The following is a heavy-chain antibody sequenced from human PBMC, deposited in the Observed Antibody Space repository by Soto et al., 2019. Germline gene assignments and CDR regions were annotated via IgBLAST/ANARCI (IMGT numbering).Heavy chain of an antibody. Sequence: QVHLQESGPGLVEPSQTLSLTCSVSGGSVSNGDHFWSWIRQPPVKGLESIGYMYYTGSAFYNPSLKSRVTISIDESKNQFSLTLNSVTAADTAVYFCAGGRRHYQLIGGGWFDPWGQGPLVTVSS. CDR2: MYYTGSA. CDR1: GGSVSNGDHF. D-gene: IGHD1-26*01. V-gene: IGHV4-30-4*01. J-gene: IGHJ5*02. CDR3: AGGRRHYQLIGGGWFDP.